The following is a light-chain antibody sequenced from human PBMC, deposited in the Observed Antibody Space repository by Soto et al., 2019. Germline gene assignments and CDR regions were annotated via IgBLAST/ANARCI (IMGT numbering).Light chain of an antibody. CDR3: QQYNSYPWT. V-gene: IGKV1-5*03. CDR1: QSINVW. CDR2: KAS. Sequence: DSQMTQSPSTLSASVGDRDSITCRASQSINVWLAWYQQRPGKAPKLLIYKASTLESGVPSRFSGSGSGTEFTLTITSMQPDDFATYYCQQYNSYPWTFGQGTKVDIK. J-gene: IGKJ1*01.